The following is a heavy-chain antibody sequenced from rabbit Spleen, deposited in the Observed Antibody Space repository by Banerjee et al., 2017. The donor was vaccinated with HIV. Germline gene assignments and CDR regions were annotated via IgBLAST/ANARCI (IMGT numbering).Heavy chain of an antibody. CDR3: ARDTSSSFSSYGMDL. V-gene: IGHV1S40*01. CDR2: IDIGSSGFT. Sequence: QSLEESGGDLVKPGASLTLTCTASGVSFSISSYMCWVRQAPGKGLEWIACIDIGSSGFTYFATWAKGRFTCSKTSSTTVTLQMTRLTAADTATYFCARDTSSSFSSYGMDLWGPGTLVTVS. J-gene: IGHJ6*01. CDR1: GVSFSISSY. D-gene: IGHD1-1*01.